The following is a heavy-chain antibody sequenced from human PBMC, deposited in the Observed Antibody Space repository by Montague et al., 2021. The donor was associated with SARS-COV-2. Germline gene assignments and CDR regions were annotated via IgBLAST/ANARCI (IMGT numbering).Heavy chain of an antibody. CDR3: ARRDGYCSSTRCPHWFDP. J-gene: IGHJ5*02. Sequence: SETLSLTCTVSGGSISSYYWSWIRQPPGKGLEWTGYMSYGESTNXNPSLKSRVTISVDTSKNQLSLKVNSVTAADTAVYYCARRDGYCSSTRCPHWFDPWGQGTLVTVSS. D-gene: IGHD2-2*01. CDR1: GGSISSYY. CDR2: MSYGEST. V-gene: IGHV4-59*01.